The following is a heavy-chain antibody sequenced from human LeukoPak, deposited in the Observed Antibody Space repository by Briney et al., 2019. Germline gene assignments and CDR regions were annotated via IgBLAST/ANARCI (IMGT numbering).Heavy chain of an antibody. D-gene: IGHD6-13*01. Sequence: PETLSLTCAVYGGSFSGYYWSWIRQPPGKGLEWIGEINHSGSTNYNPSLKSRVTISVDTSKNQFSLKLSSVTAADTAVYYCAITGYSSSGGWFDPWGQGTLVTVSS. J-gene: IGHJ5*02. V-gene: IGHV4-34*01. CDR2: INHSGST. CDR3: AITGYSSSGGWFDP. CDR1: GGSFSGYY.